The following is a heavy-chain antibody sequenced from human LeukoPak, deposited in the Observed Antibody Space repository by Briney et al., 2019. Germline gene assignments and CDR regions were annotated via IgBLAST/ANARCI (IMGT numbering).Heavy chain of an antibody. CDR3: ARYQIDSSYGGFDY. V-gene: IGHV3-23*01. D-gene: IGHD6-6*01. CDR1: GFTFSNYA. CDR2: IGVSGDIT. J-gene: IGHJ4*02. Sequence: PGESLRLSCVASGFTFSNYAMTWVRQAPGKGLEWVSRIGVSGDITFYADSVKGRFTISRDNSKNALYLQMYSLRAEDTAVYYCARYQIDSSYGGFDYWGQGILVTVSS.